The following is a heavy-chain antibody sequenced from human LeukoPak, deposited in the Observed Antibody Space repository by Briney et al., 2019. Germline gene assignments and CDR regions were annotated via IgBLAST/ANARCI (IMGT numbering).Heavy chain of an antibody. D-gene: IGHD4-23*01. Sequence: GGSLRLSCAASGFTFSDYYMSWIRQAPGKGLEWVSYISGSGSTIYYADSVKGRFTISRDNAKNSLYLQMNSLRAEDTAVYYCASLSMTTVVTPSFDYWGQGTLVTVSS. CDR3: ASLSMTTVVTPSFDY. J-gene: IGHJ4*02. CDR2: ISGSGSTI. V-gene: IGHV3-11*01. CDR1: GFTFSDYY.